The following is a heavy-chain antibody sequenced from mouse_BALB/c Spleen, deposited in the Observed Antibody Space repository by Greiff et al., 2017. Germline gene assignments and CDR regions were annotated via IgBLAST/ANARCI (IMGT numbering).Heavy chain of an antibody. J-gene: IGHJ1*01. CDR1: GYTFTDYE. CDR3: TRESNYRYDGRQYFDV. V-gene: IGHV1-15*01. CDR2: IDPETGGT. D-gene: IGHD2-14*01. Sequence: QVQLKQSGAELVRPGASVTLSCKASGYTFTDYEMHWVKQTPVHGLEWIGAIDPETGGTAYNQKFKGKATLTADKSSSTAYMELRSLTSEDSAVYYCTRESNYRYDGRQYFDVWGAGTTVTVSS.